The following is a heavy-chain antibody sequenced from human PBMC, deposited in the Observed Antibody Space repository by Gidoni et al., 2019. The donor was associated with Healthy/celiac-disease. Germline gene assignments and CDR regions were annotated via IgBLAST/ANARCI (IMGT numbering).Heavy chain of an antibody. D-gene: IGHD6-19*01. Sequence: QVQLVESGGGLVKPGGSLILSCAASGFTFSHYYMSWIRQAPGKGLEWVSYISSSSSYTNYADSVKGRFTISRDNAKNSLYLQMNSLRAEDTAVYYCARDQSIAVAAQVDGMDVWGQGTTVTVSS. CDR1: GFTFSHYY. CDR2: ISSSSSYT. CDR3: ARDQSIAVAAQVDGMDV. V-gene: IGHV3-11*05. J-gene: IGHJ6*02.